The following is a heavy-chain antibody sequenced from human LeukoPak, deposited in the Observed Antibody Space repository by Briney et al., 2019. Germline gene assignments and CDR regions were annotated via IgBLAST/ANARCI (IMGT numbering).Heavy chain of an antibody. V-gene: IGHV1-69*06. CDR1: GGTFSSYA. Sequence: SVKVSCKASGGTFSSYAISWVRQAPGQGLEWMGGIIPIFGTANYAQKFQGRVTITADKSTGTAYMELSSLRSEDTAVYYCARVRYRLAETYIDYWGQGTLVTVSS. D-gene: IGHD3-16*01. J-gene: IGHJ4*02. CDR3: ARVRYRLAETYIDY. CDR2: IIPIFGTA.